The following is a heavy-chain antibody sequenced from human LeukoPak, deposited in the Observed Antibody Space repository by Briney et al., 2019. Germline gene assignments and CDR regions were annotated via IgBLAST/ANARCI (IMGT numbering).Heavy chain of an antibody. Sequence: GGSLRLSCAASGFTFSSYEMNWVRHAPGKGLEWVSYISSSGSTIYYADSVKGRFTISRDNAKNSLYLQMNSLRAEDTAVYYCASLPTVPEPHGYYYGMDVWGKGTTVTVSS. CDR1: GFTFSSYE. V-gene: IGHV3-48*03. CDR3: ASLPTVPEPHGYYYGMDV. D-gene: IGHD4-17*01. CDR2: ISSSGSTI. J-gene: IGHJ6*04.